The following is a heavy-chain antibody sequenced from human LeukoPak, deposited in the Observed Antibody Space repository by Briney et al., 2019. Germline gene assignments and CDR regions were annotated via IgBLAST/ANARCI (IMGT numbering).Heavy chain of an antibody. D-gene: IGHD3-3*01. Sequence: SETLSLTCTVSGGSVSSGSYYRSWIRQPPGKGLEWIGYIYYSGSTNYNPSLKSRVTISVDTSKNQFSLKLSSVTAADTAVYYCARWSGYRNRFDPWGQGTLVTVSS. CDR2: IYYSGST. CDR3: ARWSGYRNRFDP. J-gene: IGHJ5*02. V-gene: IGHV4-61*01. CDR1: GGSVSSGSYY.